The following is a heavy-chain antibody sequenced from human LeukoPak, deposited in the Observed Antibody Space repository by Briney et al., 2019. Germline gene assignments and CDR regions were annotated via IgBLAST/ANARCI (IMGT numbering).Heavy chain of an antibody. V-gene: IGHV4-31*03. Sequence: PSQTLSLTCTVSGGSISSGGYYWSWIRQHPGKGLEWIGYIYYSGSTYYNPSLKSRVTISVDTSKNQFSLKLSSVTAADTAVYYCARDGWLRSRPSGMDVWGQGTTVIVSS. CDR2: IYYSGST. J-gene: IGHJ6*02. CDR1: GGSISSGGYY. CDR3: ARDGWLRSRPSGMDV. D-gene: IGHD5-12*01.